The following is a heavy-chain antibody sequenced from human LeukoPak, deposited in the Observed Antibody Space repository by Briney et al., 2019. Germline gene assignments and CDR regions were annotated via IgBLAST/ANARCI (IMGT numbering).Heavy chain of an antibody. CDR3: ARANYYDISGYDY. CDR2: ITSSGSTI. CDR1: GFTFSSHS. D-gene: IGHD3-22*01. J-gene: IGHJ4*02. V-gene: IGHV3-48*04. Sequence: PGGSLRLSCAASGFTFSSHSMNWVRQAPGKGLEWVSYITSSGSTIYYADSVKGRFTISRDNAKNSLYLQMNSLRAEDTAVYYCARANYYDISGYDYWGQGTLVTVSS.